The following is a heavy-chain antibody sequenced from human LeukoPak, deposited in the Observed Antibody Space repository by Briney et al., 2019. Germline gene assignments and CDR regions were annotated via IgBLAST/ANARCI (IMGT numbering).Heavy chain of an antibody. D-gene: IGHD1-26*01. CDR1: GFTFSSYW. CDR3: AKVLIGSQDY. J-gene: IGHJ4*02. V-gene: IGHV3-74*01. Sequence: GGSLRLSCAASGFTFSSYWMHWVRQAPGKGLVWVSHINSAGSSTTYADSVKGRFTISRDNAKNTLDLQMNSLRAEDTAVYYCAKVLIGSQDYWGQGTLVTV. CDR2: INSAGSST.